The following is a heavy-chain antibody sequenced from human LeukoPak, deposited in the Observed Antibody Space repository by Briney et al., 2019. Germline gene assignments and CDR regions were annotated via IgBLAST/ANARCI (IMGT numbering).Heavy chain of an antibody. Sequence: LSGGSLRLSCAASGFTFSSYTMSWVRQAPGKGLEWVSAISGSGGSTYYADSVKGRFTISRDNSKNTLYLQMNSLRAEDTAVYYCAKDKVGATIGPYYFDYWGQGTLVTVSS. J-gene: IGHJ4*02. D-gene: IGHD1-26*01. CDR2: ISGSGGST. CDR1: GFTFSSYT. CDR3: AKDKVGATIGPYYFDY. V-gene: IGHV3-23*01.